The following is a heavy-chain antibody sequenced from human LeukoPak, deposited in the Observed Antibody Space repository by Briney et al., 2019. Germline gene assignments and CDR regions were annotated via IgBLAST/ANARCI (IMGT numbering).Heavy chain of an antibody. J-gene: IGHJ4*02. Sequence: SETLSLTCTVSGGSISIYYWSWIRQPPGKGLEWIGYIYYSGSTNYNPSLKSRVTISVDTSKNQFSLKLSSVTAADTAEYYCARMTRYCSGGSCYSDYWGQGTLVTVSS. D-gene: IGHD2-15*01. CDR3: ARMTRYCSGGSCYSDY. CDR2: IYYSGST. V-gene: IGHV4-59*08. CDR1: GGSISIYY.